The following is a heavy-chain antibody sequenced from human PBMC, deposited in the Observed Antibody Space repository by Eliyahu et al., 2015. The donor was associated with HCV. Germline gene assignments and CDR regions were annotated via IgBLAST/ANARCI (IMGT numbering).Heavy chain of an antibody. V-gene: IGHV3-7*01. CDR3: ARHYDFWSGYGDY. CDR1: GFTFSSYW. CDR2: IQQDGSEK. J-gene: IGHJ4*02. D-gene: IGHD3-3*01. Sequence: EVQLVESGGGLVQPGGSLXLSCAASGFTFSSYWMSWVRQAPGKGLGWVANIQQDGSEKFYVDSVKGRFTISRDNARNSLYLQMNSLRAEDTAVYYCARHYDFWSGYGDYWGQGTLVTVSS.